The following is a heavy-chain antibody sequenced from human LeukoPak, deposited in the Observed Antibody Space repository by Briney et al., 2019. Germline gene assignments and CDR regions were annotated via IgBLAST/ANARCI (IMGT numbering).Heavy chain of an antibody. CDR2: IFGCGRST. D-gene: IGHD3-16*01. CDR1: GFTFSSFA. V-gene: IGHV3-23*01. J-gene: IGHJ3*02. Sequence: GGSLRLSCAASGFTFSSFAMIWLRQAPGKGLEWCSAIFGCGRSTYYADSEKSHFTFSGDTYKNTLYLQMNSLRAEDTAVYYCAKGGPPDAFDIWGQGPMVTVSS. CDR3: AKGGPPDAFDI.